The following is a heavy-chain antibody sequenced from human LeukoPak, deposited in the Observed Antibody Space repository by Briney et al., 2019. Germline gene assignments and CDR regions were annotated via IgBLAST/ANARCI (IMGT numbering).Heavy chain of an antibody. CDR1: GFTFSSYA. CDR2: ISGSGGST. V-gene: IGHV3-23*01. CDR3: AKAEKKGSSRPFNY. Sequence: PGGSLRLSCAATGFTFSSYAMSWVRQAPGKGLQWVSGISGSGGSTYYADSVKGRFTISRDNSMNTLFPQMNSLRAEDTAVYYCAKAEKKGSSRPFNYWGQGSLLTVSS. D-gene: IGHD6-19*01. J-gene: IGHJ4*02.